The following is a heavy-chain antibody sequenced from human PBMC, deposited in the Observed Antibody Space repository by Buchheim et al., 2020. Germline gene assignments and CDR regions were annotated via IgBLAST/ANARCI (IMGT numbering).Heavy chain of an antibody. Sequence: EVQLLESGGGLVQPGGSLRLSCAASGFTFSSYAMSWVRQAPGKGLEWVSAISGSGGSTYYADSVKGRFTISRDNSKNTLYLQMNSLRAEDTAVYYCAKGAGKFEVITSKLMNWYFDLWGRGTL. CDR3: AKGAGKFEVITSKLMNWYFDL. CDR2: ISGSGGST. D-gene: IGHD3-22*01. J-gene: IGHJ2*01. V-gene: IGHV3-23*01. CDR1: GFTFSSYA.